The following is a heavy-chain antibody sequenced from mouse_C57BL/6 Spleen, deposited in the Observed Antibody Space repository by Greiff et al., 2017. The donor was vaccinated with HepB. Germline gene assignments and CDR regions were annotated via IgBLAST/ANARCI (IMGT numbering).Heavy chain of an antibody. D-gene: IGHD2-3*01. J-gene: IGHJ4*01. CDR3: ARGRIYDGYYVPYYYAMDY. CDR2: INPNNGGT. Sequence: EVQLQQSGPELVKPGASVKISCKASGYTFTDYYMNWVKQSHGKSLEWIGDINPNNGGTSYNQKFKGKATLTVDKSSSTAYMELRSLTSEDSAVYYCARGRIYDGYYVPYYYAMDYWGQGTSVTVSS. V-gene: IGHV1-26*01. CDR1: GYTFTDYY.